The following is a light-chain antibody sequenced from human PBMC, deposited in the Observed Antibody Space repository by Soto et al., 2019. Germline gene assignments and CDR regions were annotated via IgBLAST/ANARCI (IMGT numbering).Light chain of an antibody. CDR3: MQALQTPNT. V-gene: IGKV2-28*01. CDR2: LGS. Sequence: DLVMTQSPLSLPVTPGEPVSISCRSSQSLLHSNGYKYLDWYMQKAGQSPQLLIYLGSNRASGVPDRFSGSGSGTDFTLKISRVEAEDVGVYYCMQALQTPNTFGQGTNLEIK. CDR1: QSLLHSNGYKY. J-gene: IGKJ2*01.